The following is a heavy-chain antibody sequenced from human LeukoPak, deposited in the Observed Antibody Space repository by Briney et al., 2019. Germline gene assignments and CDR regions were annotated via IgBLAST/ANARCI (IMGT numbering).Heavy chain of an antibody. CDR2: MNPNSGNT. CDR3: AAVILLYLGELSNWFDP. Sequence: GASVKVSCKASGYTFTSYDINWVRQATGQGLEWMGWMNPNSGNTGYAQKFQGRVTMTEDTSTDTAYMELSSLRSEDTAVYYCAAVILLYLGELSNWFDPWGQGTLVTVSS. D-gene: IGHD3-10*01. J-gene: IGHJ5*02. V-gene: IGHV1-8*02. CDR1: GYTFTSYD.